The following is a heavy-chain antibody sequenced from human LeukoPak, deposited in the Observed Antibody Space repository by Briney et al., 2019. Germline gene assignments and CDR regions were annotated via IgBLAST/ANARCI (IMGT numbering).Heavy chain of an antibody. Sequence: GSLILSCVASGFTFSYYPLSWVRQAPGKGLEWVAAIGSASGTKYYADSVKGRFAISRDDSKSTLYLQMSSLRGEDTAAYYCAKVWVTYYDRGIFDSWGQGTRVTVSS. CDR2: IGSASGTK. V-gene: IGHV3-23*01. CDR1: GFTFSYYP. CDR3: AKVWVTYYDRGIFDS. D-gene: IGHD3-22*01. J-gene: IGHJ4*02.